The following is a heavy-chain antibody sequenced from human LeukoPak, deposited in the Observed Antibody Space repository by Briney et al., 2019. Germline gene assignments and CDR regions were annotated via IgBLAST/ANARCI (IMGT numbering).Heavy chain of an antibody. D-gene: IGHD3-10*02. Sequence: GGSLRLSCAASGFTFSDYYMNWIRQAPGKALEWVSYISNSGSIIYYADSVKGRFTISRDNAKNSLYLQMNSLRAEDTAVYYCAELGITMIGGVWGKGTTVTISS. CDR1: GFTFSDYY. V-gene: IGHV3-11*04. CDR2: ISNSGSII. CDR3: AELGITMIGGV. J-gene: IGHJ6*04.